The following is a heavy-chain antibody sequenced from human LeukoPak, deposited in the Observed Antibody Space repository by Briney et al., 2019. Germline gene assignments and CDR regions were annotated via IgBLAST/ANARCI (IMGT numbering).Heavy chain of an antibody. CDR2: IYYSGST. CDR1: GGSISRGDYY. J-gene: IGHJ4*02. Sequence: SETLSLTCTVSGGSISRGDYYWSWIRQPPGKGLEWIGYIYYSGSTYYNPSLKSRVTISVDTSKNQFSLKLSSVTAADTAVYYCARTGGTVDYEAWGAFDYWGQGTLVTVS. D-gene: IGHD4-17*01. CDR3: ARTGGTVDYEAWGAFDY. V-gene: IGHV4-30-4*01.